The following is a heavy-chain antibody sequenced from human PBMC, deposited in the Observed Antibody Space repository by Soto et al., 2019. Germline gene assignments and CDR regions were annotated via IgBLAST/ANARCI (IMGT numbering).Heavy chain of an antibody. D-gene: IGHD1-1*01. J-gene: IGHJ4*02. CDR1: GYTFTSYG. V-gene: IGHV1-18*01. Sequence: QVHLVQSGAEVKKPGASVKVSCKASGYTFTSYGITWVRQAPGQGLEWMGWISAHNGNTDYAQKLQGRVIVTRATSTAYMELRSLRSDDTAVYYCARGRYGDCWGQ. CDR3: ARGRYGDC. CDR2: ISAHNGNT.